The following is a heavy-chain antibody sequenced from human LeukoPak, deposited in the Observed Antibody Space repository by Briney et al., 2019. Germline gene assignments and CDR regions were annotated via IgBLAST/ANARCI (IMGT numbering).Heavy chain of an antibody. J-gene: IGHJ6*02. Sequence: GESLRLSCAASGCTFSSYGMHWVRQAPGKGLEWVAFIRYDGSNKYYADSVKGRFTTSRDNSKNVLYLQMNSLGAEDTAVYYCAKDCLEPDSGYDCENGIDVLGQGTTVTVSS. CDR2: IRYDGSNK. CDR1: GCTFSSYG. CDR3: AKDCLEPDSGYDCENGIDV. V-gene: IGHV3-30*02. D-gene: IGHD5-12*01.